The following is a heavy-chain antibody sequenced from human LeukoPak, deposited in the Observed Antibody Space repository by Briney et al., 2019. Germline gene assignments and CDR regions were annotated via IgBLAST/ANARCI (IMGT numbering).Heavy chain of an antibody. J-gene: IGHJ5*02. CDR1: GGSFSGYY. V-gene: IGHV4-34*01. CDR2: INHSGST. Sequence: SETLSLTCAVYGGSFSGYYWSWIRQPPGKGLEWIGEINHSGSTNYNPSLKSRVTISVDTSKNQFSLKLSSVTAADTAVYYCARHAEAYYYDSSGYENWFDPWGQGTLVTVSS. CDR3: ARHAEAYYYDSSGYENWFDP. D-gene: IGHD3-22*01.